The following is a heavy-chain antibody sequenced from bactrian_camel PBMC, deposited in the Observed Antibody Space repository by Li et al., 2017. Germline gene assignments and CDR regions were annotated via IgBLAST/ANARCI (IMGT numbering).Heavy chain of an antibody. CDR1: AYTGGPFY. D-gene: IGHD1*01. CDR3: AVDILAGVKSRCAAGASQVPSYGY. V-gene: IGHV3S1*01. CDR2: ITTGTGNT. Sequence: HVQLVESGGGSVQAGGSLRLSCVASAYTGGPFYMAYFRQAPGKEREGVATITTGTGNTDYADSVKGRFTISQDDSKNTIFLQMNNLKPEDTAVYYCAVDILAGVKSRCAAGASQVPSYGYWGQGTQVTVS. J-gene: IGHJ4*01.